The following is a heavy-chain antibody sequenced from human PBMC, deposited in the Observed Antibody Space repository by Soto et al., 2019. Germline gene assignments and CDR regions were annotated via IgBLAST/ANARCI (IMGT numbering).Heavy chain of an antibody. J-gene: IGHJ4*02. V-gene: IGHV4-39*01. D-gene: IGHD1-26*01. CDR1: GGSISSSSYY. Sequence: QLQLQESGPGLVKPSETLSLTCTVSGGSISSSSYYWGWIRQPPGKGLEWIGTIYYSGSTYCNPSLKSRVTISVDTSKNQFSLKLSSVTAADTAVYYCARRGSGSYSDYWGQGTLVTVSS. CDR3: ARRGSGSYSDY. CDR2: IYYSGST.